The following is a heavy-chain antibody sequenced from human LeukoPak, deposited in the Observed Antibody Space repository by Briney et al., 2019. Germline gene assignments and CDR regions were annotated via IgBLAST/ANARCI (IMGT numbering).Heavy chain of an antibody. J-gene: IGHJ4*02. V-gene: IGHV3-30*04. CDR3: ARDWGDIVVVVAASYFDY. CDR2: ISYDGSNK. CDR1: GFTFSSYA. D-gene: IGHD2-15*01. Sequence: PGRSLRLSCAASGFTFSSYAMHWVRQAPGKGLEWVAVISYDGSNKYYADSVKGRFTISRDNSENTLYLQMNSLRAEDTAVYYCARDWGDIVVVVAASYFDYWGQGTLVTVSS.